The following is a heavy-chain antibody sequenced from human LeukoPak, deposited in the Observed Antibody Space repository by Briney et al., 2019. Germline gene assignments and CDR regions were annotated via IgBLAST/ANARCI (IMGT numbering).Heavy chain of an antibody. D-gene: IGHD3-22*01. V-gene: IGHV3-33*01. CDR3: ARGNDYYDSSGYYYPFDY. CDR1: GFTFSSYG. J-gene: IGHJ4*02. CDR2: IWYDGSNK. Sequence: PGGSLRLSCAASGFTFSSYGMHWGRQAPGKGLEWVAVIWYDGSNKYYADSVKGRFTISRDNSKNTLYLQMNSLRAEDTAVYYCARGNDYYDSSGYYYPFDYWGQGTLVTVSS.